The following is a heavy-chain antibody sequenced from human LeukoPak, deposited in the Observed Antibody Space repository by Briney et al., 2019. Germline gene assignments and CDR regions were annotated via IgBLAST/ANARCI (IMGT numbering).Heavy chain of an antibody. D-gene: IGHD3-22*01. Sequence: ASVKVSCKASGYTFTSYGISWVRQAPGQGLEWMGWISAYNGNTSYAQKLQGRVTMTTDTSTSTAYMELRSLRSEDTAVYYCAKQGVVVTHYYGMDVWGQGTTVTVSS. CDR3: AKQGVVVTHYYGMDV. V-gene: IGHV1-18*01. CDR2: ISAYNGNT. CDR1: GYTFTSYG. J-gene: IGHJ6*02.